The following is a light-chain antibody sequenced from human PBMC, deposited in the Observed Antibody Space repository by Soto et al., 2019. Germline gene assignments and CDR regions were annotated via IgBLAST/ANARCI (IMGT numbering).Light chain of an antibody. V-gene: IGLV1-40*01. CDR1: SSNIGAGYD. CDR2: SNN. J-gene: IGLJ3*02. CDR3: HSFDSRLSDWV. Sequence: QSVLTQPPSVSGAPGQRVTISCTGSSSNIGAGYDVHWYQQLPGTAPKLLIYSNNNRPSGVPDRFSGSKSGTSASLAITGLQAEDEADYYCHSFDSRLSDWVFGGGTKLTVL.